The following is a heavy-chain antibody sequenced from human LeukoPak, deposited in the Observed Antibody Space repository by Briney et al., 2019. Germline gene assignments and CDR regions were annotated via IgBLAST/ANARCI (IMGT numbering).Heavy chain of an antibody. Sequence: GASVKVSCKASGYTFTGYYMHWVRQAPGQGLEWMGWINPNSGGTNYAQKFQGWVTMTRDTSISTAYMELSRLRSDDTAVYYCARDMAGDGDYVYPHFYYYYYMDVWGKGTTVTVSS. V-gene: IGHV1-2*04. CDR3: ARDMAGDGDYVYPHFYYYYYMDV. D-gene: IGHD4-17*01. CDR2: INPNSGGT. J-gene: IGHJ6*03. CDR1: GYTFTGYY.